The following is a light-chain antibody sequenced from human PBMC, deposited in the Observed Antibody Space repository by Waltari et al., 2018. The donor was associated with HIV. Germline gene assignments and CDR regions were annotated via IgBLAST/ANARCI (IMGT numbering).Light chain of an antibody. J-gene: IGLJ3*02. V-gene: IGLV1-51*01. CDR3: GTWDTSLSSGV. Sequence: QSVLTQPPSVSAAPGQKVVISCSGSSSNIGNNYVSWFQQLPGTAPKCIIFENNKRPSGIPDRFSGSRSGTSATLTITGRQTGDEADYYCGTWDTSLSSGVFGGGTKVTVL. CDR2: ENN. CDR1: SSNIGNNY.